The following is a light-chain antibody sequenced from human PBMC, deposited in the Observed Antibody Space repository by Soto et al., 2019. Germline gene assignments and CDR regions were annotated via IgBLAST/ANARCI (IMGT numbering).Light chain of an antibody. V-gene: IGKV3-15*01. CDR3: QQYNNWPPAGT. J-gene: IGKJ1*01. CDR1: QSVSSN. CDR2: GAS. Sequence: EIVMTQSPATLSVSPGERATLSCRASQSVSSNLAWYQQKPGQAPRLLIYGASTRATGIPARFSGSGSGTEFTLTISSLQSEDGAVYYCQQYNNWPPAGTFGQGTEVDIK.